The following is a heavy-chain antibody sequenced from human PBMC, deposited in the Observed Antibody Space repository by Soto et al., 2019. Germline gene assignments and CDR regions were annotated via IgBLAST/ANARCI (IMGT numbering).Heavy chain of an antibody. J-gene: IGHJ6*02. CDR3: ASSPRGYCSSTSCRELGNYYGMDV. D-gene: IGHD2-2*01. CDR2: IDPSDSYT. V-gene: IGHV5-10-1*01. Sequence: SLKISCKGSGYSFTSYWISWVRQMPGKGLEWMGRIDPSDSYTNYSPSFQGHVTISADKSISTAYLQWSSLKASDTAMYYCASSPRGYCSSTSCRELGNYYGMDVWGQGTTVTGLL. CDR1: GYSFTSYW.